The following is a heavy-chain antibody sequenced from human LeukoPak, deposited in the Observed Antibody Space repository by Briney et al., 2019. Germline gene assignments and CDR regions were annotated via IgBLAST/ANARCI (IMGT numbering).Heavy chain of an antibody. Sequence: GGSLRLSCAASGFTFSSYAMTWVRQAPGKGLEWVSAISGSGGSTYYADSVKGRFTISRDNSKNTLYLQMNSLRAEDTAVYYCARGYDSSGYYPALWYFDYWGQGTLVTVSS. D-gene: IGHD3-22*01. CDR2: ISGSGGST. J-gene: IGHJ4*02. V-gene: IGHV3-23*01. CDR1: GFTFSSYA. CDR3: ARGYDSSGYYPALWYFDY.